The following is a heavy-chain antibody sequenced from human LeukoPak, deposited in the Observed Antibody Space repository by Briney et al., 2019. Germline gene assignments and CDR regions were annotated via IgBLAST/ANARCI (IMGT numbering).Heavy chain of an antibody. D-gene: IGHD1-1*01. Sequence: GGSLRLSCAASGFTFSSYGMSWVRQAPGKGLEWVSAISGSGGSTYYADSVKGRFTISRDNSKNTLYLQMNSLRAEDTAVYFCARERKYDSTFDYWGQGTLVTVSS. V-gene: IGHV3-23*01. J-gene: IGHJ4*02. CDR2: ISGSGGST. CDR3: ARERKYDSTFDY. CDR1: GFTFSSYG.